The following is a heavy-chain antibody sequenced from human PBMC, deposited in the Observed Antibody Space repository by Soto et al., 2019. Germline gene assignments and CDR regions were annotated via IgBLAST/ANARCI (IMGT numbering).Heavy chain of an antibody. Sequence: LSLTCSVSGDSIITYYWAWIRQPPGKGLEWIGYIYYDGKTNYNPSLESRVTISVDTSKNQFSLNLASLTAADTAVYYCARGKYNWNSNWFDPWGQGILVTVSS. CDR1: GDSIITYY. D-gene: IGHD1-20*01. CDR3: ARGKYNWNSNWFDP. J-gene: IGHJ5*02. CDR2: IYYDGKT. V-gene: IGHV4-59*01.